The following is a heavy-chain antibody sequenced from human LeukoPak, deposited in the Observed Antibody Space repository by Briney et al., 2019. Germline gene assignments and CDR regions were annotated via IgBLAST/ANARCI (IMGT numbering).Heavy chain of an antibody. CDR3: ARDKSEMATSISDAFDI. Sequence: AASVKVSCKASGYTFTGYYMHWVRPAPGQGLEWMGWINPNSGGTNYAQKFQGRVTMTRDTSISTAYMELSRLRSDDTAVYYCARDKSEMATSISDAFDIWGQGTMVTVSS. CDR1: GYTFTGYY. V-gene: IGHV1-2*02. D-gene: IGHD5-24*01. J-gene: IGHJ3*02. CDR2: INPNSGGT.